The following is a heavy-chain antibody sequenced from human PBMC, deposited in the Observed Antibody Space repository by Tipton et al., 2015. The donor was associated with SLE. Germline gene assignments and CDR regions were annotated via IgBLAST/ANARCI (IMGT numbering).Heavy chain of an antibody. V-gene: IGHV3-20*04. Sequence: SLRLSCAASGFTFDDFAMSWVRRAPGKGLEWVSGINWSGTSTDYADSVKGRFTISRDNAKNSLFLQMSSLRAEDTAFYYCARVASVTTVQGVIRYFDHWGQGSLVTVSS. J-gene: IGHJ4*02. D-gene: IGHD3-10*01. CDR3: ARVASVTTVQGVIRYFDH. CDR1: GFTFDDFA. CDR2: INWSGTST.